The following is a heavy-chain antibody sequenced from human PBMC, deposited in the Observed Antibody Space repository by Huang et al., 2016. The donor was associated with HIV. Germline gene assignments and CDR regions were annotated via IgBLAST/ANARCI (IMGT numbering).Heavy chain of an antibody. Sequence: QVQLLQSGAEVKKPGASVKISCKTSGYTFTNYDINWVRRATGQGLDCIGWLNPTSGTTGFATKFKANVSLTSTTSTTSPYMELSDLRADDTAVYYCARGIRLYKNRDVPPNTSWGYYDYYMDAWGKGTTVTVS. CDR1: GYTFTNYD. CDR3: ARGIRLYKNRDVPPNTSWGYYDYYMDA. D-gene: IGHD3-3*01. V-gene: IGHV1-8*02. J-gene: IGHJ6*03. CDR2: LNPTSGTT.